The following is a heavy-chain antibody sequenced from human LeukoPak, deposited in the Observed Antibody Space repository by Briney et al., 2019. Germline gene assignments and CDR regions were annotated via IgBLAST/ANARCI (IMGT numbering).Heavy chain of an antibody. Sequence: GGSLRLPCAASGFTFSNCAMSWVRQAPGKGLEWVSAISGSGGSTYYADSAKGRFTIPRDNSKNTLYLQMNSLRAEDTAVYYCAKDQWGYFGSGSYYKDWGQGTLVTVAS. V-gene: IGHV3-23*01. CDR2: ISGSGGST. D-gene: IGHD3-10*01. CDR1: GFTFSNCA. CDR3: AKDQWGYFGSGSYYKD. J-gene: IGHJ4*02.